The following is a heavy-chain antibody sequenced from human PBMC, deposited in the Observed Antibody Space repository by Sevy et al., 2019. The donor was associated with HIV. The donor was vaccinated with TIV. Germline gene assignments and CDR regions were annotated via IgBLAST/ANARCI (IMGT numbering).Heavy chain of an antibody. Sequence: SETLSLTCTVSGGSISSYYWSWIRQPPGKGLEWIGYIYYSGSTNHNPSLKSRVTISVDTSKNQFSLKLSSVTAADTAVYYCARSRSSGSYYNYYDAFDIWGQGTMVTVSS. J-gene: IGHJ3*02. CDR3: ARSRSSGSYYNYYDAFDI. CDR1: GGSISSYY. V-gene: IGHV4-59*01. CDR2: IYYSGST. D-gene: IGHD3-10*01.